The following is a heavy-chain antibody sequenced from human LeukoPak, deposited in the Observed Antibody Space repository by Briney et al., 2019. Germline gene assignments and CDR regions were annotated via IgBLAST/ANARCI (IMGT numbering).Heavy chain of an antibody. CDR1: GFTFSSYG. CDR3: ANSKFIVGASPDY. CDR2: ISYDGSNK. Sequence: QTGGSLRLSCAASGFTFSSYGMHWVRQAPGKGLEWVAVISYDGSNKYYADSVKGRFTISRDNSKNTLYLQMNSLRAEDTAVYYCANSKFIVGASPDYWGQGTLVTVSS. D-gene: IGHD1-26*01. J-gene: IGHJ4*02. V-gene: IGHV3-30*18.